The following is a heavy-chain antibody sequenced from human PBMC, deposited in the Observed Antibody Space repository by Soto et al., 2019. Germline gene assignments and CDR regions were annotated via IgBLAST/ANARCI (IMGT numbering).Heavy chain of an antibody. J-gene: IGHJ3*02. CDR3: ARPYSESNSGNAFDI. CDR1: GYSFTNYW. CDR2: IYPGDSHT. V-gene: IGHV5-51*01. Sequence: GEALTISCKGSGYSFTNYWIGWVRQKPGKGLEWMGIIYPGDSHTIYSPSFQGQVTMSADKSISTAYLQWSSLKASDTAVYYCARPYSESNSGNAFDIWGQGTMVTVSS. D-gene: IGHD1-26*01.